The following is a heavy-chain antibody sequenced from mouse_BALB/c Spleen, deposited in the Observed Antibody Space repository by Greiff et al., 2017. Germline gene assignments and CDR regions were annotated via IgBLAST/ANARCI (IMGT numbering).Heavy chain of an antibody. CDR3: ARWDWYFDV. V-gene: IGHV14-3*02. CDR2: IDPANGNT. Sequence: VQLQQSGAELVRPGASVKISCKAFGYTFTNHHINWVKQRPGQGLDWIGRIDPANGNTKYDPKFQGKATITADTSSNTAYLQLSSLTSEDTAVYYCARWDWYFDVWGAGTTVTVSS. CDR1: GYTFTNHH. J-gene: IGHJ1*01.